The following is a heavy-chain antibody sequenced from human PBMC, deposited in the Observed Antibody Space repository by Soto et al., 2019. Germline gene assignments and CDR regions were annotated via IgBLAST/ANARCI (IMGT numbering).Heavy chain of an antibody. D-gene: IGHD4-17*01. V-gene: IGHV5-51*01. CDR1: GYRFTSYW. CDR3: AREMWTRYGPRNFFAY. J-gene: IGHJ4*02. CDR2: IYPGDSDT. Sequence: PGESLKISCKGSGYRFTSYWIGWVRQMPGKGLECMGIIYPGDSDTRYSPSFQGQVTISADKSISTAYLQWSSLKASDTAMYYCAREMWTRYGPRNFFAYWGQGSLVTVSS.